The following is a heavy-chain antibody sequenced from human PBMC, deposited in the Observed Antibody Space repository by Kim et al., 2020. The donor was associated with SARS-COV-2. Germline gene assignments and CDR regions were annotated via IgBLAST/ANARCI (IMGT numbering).Heavy chain of an antibody. CDR1: GGSFSGYY. CDR2: INHSGST. J-gene: IGHJ6*02. Sequence: SETLSLTCAVYGGSFSGYYWSWIRQPPGKGLEWIGEINHSGSTNYNPSLKSRVTISVDTSKNQFSLKLSSVTAADTAVYYCARGRPRNTMIVVVRYYYGMDVWGQGTTVTVSS. D-gene: IGHD3-22*01. V-gene: IGHV4-34*01. CDR3: ARGRPRNTMIVVVRYYYGMDV.